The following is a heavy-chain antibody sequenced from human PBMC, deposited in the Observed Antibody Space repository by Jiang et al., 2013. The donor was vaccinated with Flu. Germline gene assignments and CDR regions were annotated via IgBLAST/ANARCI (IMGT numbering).Heavy chain of an antibody. CDR2: IYYSGST. D-gene: IGHD5-12*01. J-gene: IGHJ3*02. Sequence: GSGLVKPSQTLSLTCTVSGGSIISPSFYWSWIRQPAGEGLEWIGRIYYSGSTNYNPALESRVAISVDTSKKQFSLKLTSVTAADTAVYYCARESRAGYSGYDPSMRLFDIWGQGAPVSVSP. CDR1: GGSIISPSFY. V-gene: IGHV4-61*02. CDR3: ARESRAGYSGYDPSMRLFDI.